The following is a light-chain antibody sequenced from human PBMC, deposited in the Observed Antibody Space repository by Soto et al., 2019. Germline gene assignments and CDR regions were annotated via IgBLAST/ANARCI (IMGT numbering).Light chain of an antibody. V-gene: IGKV3-15*01. CDR3: QQYNNWSIT. CDR1: QSVSSN. J-gene: IGKJ5*01. CDR2: GAS. Sequence: EIVMTQSPATLSVSPGERATLSCRASQSVSSNLAWYQQKPGQAPRLLIYGASTRATGIPARFSGSGSGTDFTLTISSLQSEDFAVYDCQQYNNWSITFGQGTRLQIK.